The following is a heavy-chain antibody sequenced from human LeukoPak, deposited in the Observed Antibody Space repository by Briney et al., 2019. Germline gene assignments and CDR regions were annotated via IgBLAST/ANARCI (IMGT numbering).Heavy chain of an antibody. D-gene: IGHD4-17*01. V-gene: IGHV3-21*01. Sequence: KPGGSLRLSCAASGFTFSSCSMNWVRQAPGKGLEWVSSISSSSSYIYYADSVKGRFTISRDNAKNSLYLQMNSLRAEDTAVYYCARDFYGDYPSRYFDYWGQGTLVTVSS. CDR2: ISSSSSYI. CDR1: GFTFSSCS. CDR3: ARDFYGDYPSRYFDY. J-gene: IGHJ4*02.